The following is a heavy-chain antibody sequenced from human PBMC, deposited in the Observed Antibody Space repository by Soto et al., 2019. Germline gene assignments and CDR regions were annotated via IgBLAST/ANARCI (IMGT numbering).Heavy chain of an antibody. Sequence: QVQLVQSAAEVKKPGAPVKVSCKASGYTFTSYYMHWVRQAPGQGLEWMGINNPSGGSTSYVQKFQGRVTMTRDTSTNTVYMQLSSLRSEDTAVYYCAKEYGSGSPYYFDYWGQGTLVTVSS. CDR3: AKEYGSGSPYYFDY. D-gene: IGHD3-10*01. V-gene: IGHV1-46*03. CDR1: GYTFTSYY. CDR2: NNPSGGST. J-gene: IGHJ4*02.